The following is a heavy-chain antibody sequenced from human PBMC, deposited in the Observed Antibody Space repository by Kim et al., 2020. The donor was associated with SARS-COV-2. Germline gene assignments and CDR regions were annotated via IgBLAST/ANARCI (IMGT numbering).Heavy chain of an antibody. CDR3: VRGPDFGIRVDYFDF. Sequence: VGSLRLSCGGSGFTFSKHWMSWVRQAPGKGLEWVANIKQDGVEKNYADSVKGRFTISRDDAERSVSLQMSSLGVEDTAVYYCVRGPDFGIRVDYFDFWG. V-gene: IGHV3-7*01. D-gene: IGHD1-20*01. J-gene: IGHJ4*01. CDR1: GFTFSKHW. CDR2: IKQDGVEK.